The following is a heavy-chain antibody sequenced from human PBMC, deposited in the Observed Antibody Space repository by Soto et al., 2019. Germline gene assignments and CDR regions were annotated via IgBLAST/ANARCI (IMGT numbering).Heavy chain of an antibody. CDR2: IYYSGNT. CDR1: GDSISGYY. Sequence: QVQLQESGPRLVKPSETLSLTCTVSGDSISGYYWSWIRQPPGKGLQWIGYIYYSGNTNYNPSLKGRVTMSVDRSKNQFSLQVSSVTAADTAVYFCAKDRRTDAEGYTFEYWGQGALVTVSS. D-gene: IGHD2-15*01. CDR3: AKDRRTDAEGYTFEY. V-gene: IGHV4-59*01. J-gene: IGHJ4*02.